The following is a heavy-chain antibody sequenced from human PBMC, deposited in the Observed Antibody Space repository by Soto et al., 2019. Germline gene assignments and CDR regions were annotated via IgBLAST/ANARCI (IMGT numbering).Heavy chain of an antibody. Sequence: QVQLVQSGAEVKKPGSSVKVSCKASGGTFSSYAISWVRQAPGQGLEWMGGIIPIFGTANYAQKFQGRVTITANESTSTAYMGLSSLRSEDTAVYYCARAHNYYDSSGYYYYGMDVWGQGTTVTVSS. CDR1: GGTFSSYA. J-gene: IGHJ6*02. CDR3: ARAHNYYDSSGYYYYGMDV. D-gene: IGHD3-22*01. V-gene: IGHV1-69*12. CDR2: IIPIFGTA.